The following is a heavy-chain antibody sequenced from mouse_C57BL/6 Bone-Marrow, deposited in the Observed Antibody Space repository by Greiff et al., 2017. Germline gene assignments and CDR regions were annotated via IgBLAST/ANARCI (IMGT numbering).Heavy chain of an antibody. Sequence: EVKLVESGGGLVKPGGSLKLSCAASGFTFSSYAMSWVRQTPEKRLEWVATISDGGSYTYYPDNVKGRFTISRDNAKNNLYLQMSHLKSEDTAMYYCARSPITTVVAYYYAMDYWGQGTSVTVSS. J-gene: IGHJ4*01. CDR1: GFTFSSYA. CDR2: ISDGGSYT. CDR3: ARSPITTVVAYYYAMDY. V-gene: IGHV5-4*03. D-gene: IGHD1-1*01.